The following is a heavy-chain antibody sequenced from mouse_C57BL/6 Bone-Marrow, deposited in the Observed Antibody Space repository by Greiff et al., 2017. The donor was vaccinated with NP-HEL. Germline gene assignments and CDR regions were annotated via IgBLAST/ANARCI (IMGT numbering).Heavy chain of an antibody. J-gene: IGHJ2*01. CDR3: ARCYYYGSSLDY. CDR1: GYTFTDYY. V-gene: IGHV1-19*01. CDR2: INPYNGGT. Sequence: EVQRVESGPVLVKPGASVKMSCKASGYTFTDYYMNWVKQSHGKSLEWIGVINPYNGGTSYNQKFKGKATLTVDKSSSTAYMELNSLTSEDSAVYYCARCYYYGSSLDYWGQGTTPTVSS. D-gene: IGHD1-1*01.